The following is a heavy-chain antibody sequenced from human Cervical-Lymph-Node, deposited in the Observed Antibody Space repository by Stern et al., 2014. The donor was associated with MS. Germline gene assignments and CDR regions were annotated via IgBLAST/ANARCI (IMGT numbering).Heavy chain of an antibody. CDR2: VSNEGSKQ. D-gene: IGHD2-15*01. CDR3: GRDTCRGGGCYFRY. CDR1: GFIFSNYA. Sequence: VQLVEYGGGVVQPGRSLRLSCAASGFIFSNYAMHWVRQAPGKGLDWVAFVSNEGSKQFYADSVKGRFTISRDNANNTLYLQMNSLRPEDTAVYYCGRDTCRGGGCYFRYWGQGILITVSS. J-gene: IGHJ4*02. V-gene: IGHV3-30-3*01.